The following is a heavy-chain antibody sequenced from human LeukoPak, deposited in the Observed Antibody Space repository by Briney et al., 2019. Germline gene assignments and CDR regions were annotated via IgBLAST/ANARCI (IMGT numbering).Heavy chain of an antibody. CDR3: ATSMVRGVMYPPRFDP. V-gene: IGHV3-20*04. CDR1: GFTFDDFG. J-gene: IGHJ5*02. D-gene: IGHD3-10*01. Sequence: PGGSLRLSCAASGFTFDDFGMTWVRQAPGKGLEWVSGINWNGGSTGYADSVKGRFTISRDNAKNSLFLQMNSLRAEDTALYYCATSMVRGVMYPPRFDPWGQGTLVTVSS. CDR2: INWNGGST.